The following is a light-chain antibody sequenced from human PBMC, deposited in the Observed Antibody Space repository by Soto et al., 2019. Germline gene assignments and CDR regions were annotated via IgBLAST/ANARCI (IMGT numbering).Light chain of an antibody. V-gene: IGKV3-15*01. CDR1: QSVSRK. CDR2: DTS. Sequence: EIVMTQSPVTLSVSPGERATLSCRASQSVSRKLVWYQQKPGQAPRLLIYDTSTRATGIPARFSGSGSGTEFTLTISGLQSEDFAVYYCQQYNTWTSITFGQGTRLEIK. J-gene: IGKJ5*01. CDR3: QQYNTWTSIT.